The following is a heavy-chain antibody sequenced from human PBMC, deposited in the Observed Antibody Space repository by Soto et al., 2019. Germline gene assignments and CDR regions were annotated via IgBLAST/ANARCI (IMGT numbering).Heavy chain of an antibody. D-gene: IGHD6-19*01. CDR2: IYYSGSA. CDR1: GGSISSSDYY. Sequence: QVQLQESGPGLVKPSQTLSLTCTVSGGSISSSDYYWSRIRQHPGKGLEWIGYIYYSGSAYYNPSLQSRVTISVDTSKNQFSLKVTSVTAADTAVYYCAREVSPNSRGWYTVLVRWFDPWGQGTRVTVSS. J-gene: IGHJ5*02. CDR3: AREVSPNSRGWYTVLVRWFDP. V-gene: IGHV4-31*03.